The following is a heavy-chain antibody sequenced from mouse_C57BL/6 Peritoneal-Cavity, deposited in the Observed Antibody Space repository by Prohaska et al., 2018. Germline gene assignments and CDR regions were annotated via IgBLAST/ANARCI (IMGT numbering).Heavy chain of an antibody. V-gene: IGHV1-15*01. CDR2: IDPETGGT. CDR1: GYTFTDYE. Sequence: GAELVRPGASVTLSCKASGYTFTDYEMHWVKQTPVHVLEWIGAIDPETGGTAYNQKFKGKAILTADKSSSTAYMELRSLTSEDSAVYYCTSGVYYVPWGQGTTLTVSS. J-gene: IGHJ2*01. CDR3: TSGVYYVP. D-gene: IGHD2-1*01.